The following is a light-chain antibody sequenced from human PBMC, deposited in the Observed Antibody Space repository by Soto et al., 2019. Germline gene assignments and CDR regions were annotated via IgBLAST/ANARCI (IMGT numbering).Light chain of an antibody. CDR2: AAS. Sequence: EIVLTQSPGTLSLSQRERVRVSCRASQSVTSRNLAWYQQKPGQAPRLLIYAASSRATGIPDRFSGSGSGTDFTLTISRLEPEDFAVYYCQQYNTSPPTFGQGTKVDI. CDR1: QSVTSRN. CDR3: QQYNTSPPT. J-gene: IGKJ1*01. V-gene: IGKV3-20*01.